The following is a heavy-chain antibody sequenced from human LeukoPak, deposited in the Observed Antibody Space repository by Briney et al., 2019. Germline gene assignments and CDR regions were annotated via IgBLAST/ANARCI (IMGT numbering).Heavy chain of an antibody. CDR3: TRGAGWLIDY. CDR2: IYNSGSS. V-gene: IGHV4-59*01. CDR1: VVSISDYY. D-gene: IGHD3-16*01. J-gene: IGHJ4*02. Sequence: SQTLCLTCTVSVVSISDYYRRRVRQPPGHGLEWIGYIYNSGSSTYNPSLKSRVTISADTSKNHFSLKLNSVTTADTAVYYCTRGAGWLIDYWGQGILVTVSS.